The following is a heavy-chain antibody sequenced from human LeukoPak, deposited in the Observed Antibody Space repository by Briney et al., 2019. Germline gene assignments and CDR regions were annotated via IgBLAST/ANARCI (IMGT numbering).Heavy chain of an antibody. CDR1: GYTFTSNG. CDR3: ARSSSVTIPGYYFDY. CDR2: ISCHNGDT. J-gene: IGHJ4*02. V-gene: IGHV1-18*04. Sequence: ASVKVSCKASGYTFTSNGITWVRQAPGQGLEWVGWISCHNGDTRYAQKFQGRVTVTKDTSTSTVYMELRSLRSDDTAVYYCARSSSVTIPGYYFDYWGQGTLVTVSS. D-gene: IGHD2-21*01.